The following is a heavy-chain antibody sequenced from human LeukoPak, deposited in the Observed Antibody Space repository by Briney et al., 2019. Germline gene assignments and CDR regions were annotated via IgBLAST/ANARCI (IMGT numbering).Heavy chain of an antibody. CDR1: TGSVSSGTYY. J-gene: IGHJ3*02. D-gene: IGHD3-22*01. CDR3: ARVPRVTMIIVTPGAFDM. CDR2: MYYNGST. Sequence: PSETLSLTCTVSTGSVSSGTYYWRWIRQPPGKGLEWIGYMYYNGSTNYNPPLKSRVTISVDTSKKRFSLKLSSVTAADTAMYYCARVPRVTMIIVTPGAFDMWGQGTMVTVSS. V-gene: IGHV4-61*01.